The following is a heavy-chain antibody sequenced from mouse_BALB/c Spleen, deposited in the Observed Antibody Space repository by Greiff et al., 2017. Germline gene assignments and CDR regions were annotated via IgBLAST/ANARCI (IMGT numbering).Heavy chain of an antibody. Sequence: VQLVESGPGLVAPSQSLSIPFTVSGLSFTSFGVHWVRQHPGKGLEWRGVIWAGGRTNYISALMSRLSISKDNSKIQVFLKMNRLQTDDTAMYYCARDRGSGYWFAYWGQGTLVTVSA. CDR1: GLSFTSFG. J-gene: IGHJ3*01. V-gene: IGHV2-9*02. CDR2: IWAGGRT. D-gene: IGHD3-1*01. CDR3: ARDRGSGYWFAY.